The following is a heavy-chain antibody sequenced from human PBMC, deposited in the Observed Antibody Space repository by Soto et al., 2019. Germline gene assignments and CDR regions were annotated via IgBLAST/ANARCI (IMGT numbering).Heavy chain of an antibody. V-gene: IGHV3-23*01. CDR1: GFTFTIYA. D-gene: IGHD2-15*01. J-gene: IGHJ4*02. Sequence: EVQLLESGGGLVQPGGSLRLSCTASGFTFTIYAMAWVRRAAGKGLEWLSTISDSGSATYHADSIKGRFTISRDNSDNTLFLQMKGLRDADTAVYYCARGGMRGSCSGGSCFDLDYWGQGTLVTVSS. CDR2: ISDSGSAT. CDR3: ARGGMRGSCSGGSCFDLDY.